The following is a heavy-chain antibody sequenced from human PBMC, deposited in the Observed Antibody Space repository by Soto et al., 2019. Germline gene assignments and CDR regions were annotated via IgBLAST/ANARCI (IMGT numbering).Heavy chain of an antibody. J-gene: IGHJ4*02. Sequence: QVTLKESGPTLVKPRQTLTLTCTFSGFSLTSPGMNVGWIRQPPGKALEWLALIYWDDDKRYNPSLRNRLTITTDTSKNPVVLTVTNVDPVDTGTYYCAHSEGSSCVCDNWGQGTLVTVSS. CDR3: AHSEGSSCVCDN. D-gene: IGHD6-13*01. CDR1: GFSLTSPGMN. CDR2: IYWDDDK. V-gene: IGHV2-5*02.